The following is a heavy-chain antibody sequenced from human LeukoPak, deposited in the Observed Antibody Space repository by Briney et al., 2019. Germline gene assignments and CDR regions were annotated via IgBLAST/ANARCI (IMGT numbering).Heavy chain of an antibody. V-gene: IGHV4-34*01. CDR2: INHSGST. J-gene: IGHJ4*02. CDR1: GGSFSGYY. Sequence: SETLSLTCAVYGGSFSGYYWSWIRQPPGKGLEWIGEINHSGSTNYNPSLKSRVTISVDTSKNQFSLKLSSVTAADTAVYYCASTWIQLWFRSQQNDSRPYYFDCWGQGTLVTVSS. CDR3: ASTWIQLWFRSQQNDSRPYYFDC. D-gene: IGHD5-18*01.